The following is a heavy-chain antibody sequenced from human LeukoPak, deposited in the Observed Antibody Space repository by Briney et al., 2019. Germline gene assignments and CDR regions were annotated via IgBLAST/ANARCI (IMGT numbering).Heavy chain of an antibody. J-gene: IGHJ5*02. V-gene: IGHV3-48*02. CDR1: GFTFSSFS. D-gene: IGHD3-10*01. Sequence: PGGSLRLSCAASGFTFSSFSMNWVRQAPGKGLEWVSYISSTSSTIYYADSVKGRFTISRDNAKSSLYLQMNSLRDEDTAVYYCARYSLVRGVAVWFDPWGQGTLVIVSS. CDR2: ISSTSSTI. CDR3: ARYSLVRGVAVWFDP.